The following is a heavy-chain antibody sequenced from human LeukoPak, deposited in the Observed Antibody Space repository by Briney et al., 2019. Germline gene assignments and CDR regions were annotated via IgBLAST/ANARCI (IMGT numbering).Heavy chain of an antibody. V-gene: IGHV4-30-4*01. CDR3: ARRAASYYYDSSGYGGYFDL. CDR1: GGSISSGDYY. Sequence: SETLSLTCTVSGGSISSGDYYWSWIRQPPGKGLEWIGYIYYSGSTYYNLSLKSRVTISVDTSKNQFSLKLSSVTAADTAVYYCARRAASYYYDSSGYGGYFDLWGRGTLVTVSS. CDR2: IYYSGST. J-gene: IGHJ2*01. D-gene: IGHD3-22*01.